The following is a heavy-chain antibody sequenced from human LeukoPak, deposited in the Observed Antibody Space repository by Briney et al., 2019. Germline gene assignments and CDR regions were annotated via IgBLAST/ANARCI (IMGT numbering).Heavy chain of an antibody. Sequence: GGSLRLSCAASGFTFSNAWMSWVRQAPGKGPECVGRIKGKTDGGTTDYAAPVKGRFTISRDDSKNTLYLQLNSLKTEDTAMYYCATGGGTYDYWGQGTLVTVSS. D-gene: IGHD3-16*01. CDR1: GFTFSNAW. CDR2: IKGKTDGGTT. CDR3: ATGGGTYDY. J-gene: IGHJ4*02. V-gene: IGHV3-15*01.